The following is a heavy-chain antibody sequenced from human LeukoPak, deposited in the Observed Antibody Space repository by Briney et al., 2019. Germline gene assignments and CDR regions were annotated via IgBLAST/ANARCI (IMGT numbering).Heavy chain of an antibody. CDR1: GFTFSSYA. Sequence: PGGSLRLSCAASGFTFSSYALTWVRQAPGKGLEWVSVISGSGGSTYYADSVKGRFTVSRDNSKNTLYLQMNSLRAEDTAVYYCAKHRLDAFDIWGQGTMVTVSS. CDR3: AKHRLDAFDI. CDR2: ISGSGGST. J-gene: IGHJ3*02. V-gene: IGHV3-23*01.